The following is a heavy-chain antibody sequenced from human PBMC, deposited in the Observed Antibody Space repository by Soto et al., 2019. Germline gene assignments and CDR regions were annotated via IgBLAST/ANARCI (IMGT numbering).Heavy chain of an antibody. D-gene: IGHD2-15*01. CDR1: GFIFDDFA. CDR3: VKDSGGWPRSFFDH. V-gene: IGHV3-9*01. J-gene: IGHJ5*02. Sequence: GGSLRLSCTVTGFIFDDFAMHWVRQAPGKGLEWVSGISWNSAGVVYADSVKGRFTISRDNAEDSLYLHMNSLRPDDTAFYFCVKDSGGWPRSFFDHWGQGALVTVSS. CDR2: ISWNSAGV.